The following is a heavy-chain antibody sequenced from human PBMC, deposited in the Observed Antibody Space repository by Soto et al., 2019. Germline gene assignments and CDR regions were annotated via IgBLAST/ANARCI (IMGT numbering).Heavy chain of an antibody. D-gene: IGHD3-3*01. Sequence: QVQLVQSGAEVKKPGASVKVSCKASGYTFTSYAMHWVRQAPGQRLEWLGWINAGNGNTKYSQKLLGRVTITRDTSASTAYMELSSLRSEDTAVYYCARGRITICEGGYYYDMDVWGKGTTVTVSS. CDR2: INAGNGNT. CDR3: ARGRITICEGGYYYDMDV. CDR1: GYTFTSYA. J-gene: IGHJ6*03. V-gene: IGHV1-3*01.